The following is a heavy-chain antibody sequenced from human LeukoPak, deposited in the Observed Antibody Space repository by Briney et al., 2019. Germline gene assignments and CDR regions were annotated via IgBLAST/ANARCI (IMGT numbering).Heavy chain of an antibody. CDR1: GGSISSYY. D-gene: IGHD6-13*01. Sequence: PSETLSLTCTVSGGSISSYYWSWIRQPAGKGLEWIGRIYTSGSTNYNPSLKSRVTMSVDTSKNQFSLKLSSVTAADTAVYYCAREGRAAAGRSTYYYYGMDVWGQGTTVTVSS. CDR2: IYTSGST. J-gene: IGHJ6*02. CDR3: AREGRAAAGRSTYYYYGMDV. V-gene: IGHV4-4*07.